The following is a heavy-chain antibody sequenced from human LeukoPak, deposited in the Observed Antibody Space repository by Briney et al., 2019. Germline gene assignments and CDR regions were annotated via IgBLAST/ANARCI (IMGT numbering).Heavy chain of an antibody. CDR1: GGSISSVY. CDR3: ARGANWGSPDY. Sequence: SETLSLTCTVSGGSISSVYWSWIRQSAGKLLEWSGYIYYSGTPSYNPSLKSRVTISLDTSKTQFSLRLSSVTAADTAVYYCARGANWGSPDYWGQGTLVTVSS. CDR2: IYYSGTP. J-gene: IGHJ4*02. V-gene: IGHV4-59*01. D-gene: IGHD7-27*01.